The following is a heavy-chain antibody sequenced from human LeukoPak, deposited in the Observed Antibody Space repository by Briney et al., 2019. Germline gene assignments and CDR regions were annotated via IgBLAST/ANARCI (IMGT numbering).Heavy chain of an antibody. V-gene: IGHV4-59*01. D-gene: IGHD3-16*02. Sequence: ASETLSVTCTVSGGSISSYYWSWIRQPPGKGLEWIGYISYSGSTNYNPSLKSRVTISVDTSKNQFSLKLSSVTAADTAVYYCAKYVWGSYPTFEDYWGQGTLVTVSS. CDR1: GGSISSYY. CDR3: AKYVWGSYPTFEDY. CDR2: ISYSGST. J-gene: IGHJ4*02.